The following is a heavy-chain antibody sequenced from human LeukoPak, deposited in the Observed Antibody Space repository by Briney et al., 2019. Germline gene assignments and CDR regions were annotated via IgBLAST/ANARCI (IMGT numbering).Heavy chain of an antibody. V-gene: IGHV3-9*01. Sequence: SCRSLRLSCAATGFTFDDYAMHWVRQAPGKGLEWVSGISWNSGSIGYADSVKGRFTISRDNAKNSLYLQMNSLRAEDTALYYCAKDMELAVAGIGDYWGQGTLVTVSS. CDR3: AKDMELAVAGIGDY. J-gene: IGHJ4*02. D-gene: IGHD6-19*01. CDR1: GFTFDDYA. CDR2: ISWNSGSI.